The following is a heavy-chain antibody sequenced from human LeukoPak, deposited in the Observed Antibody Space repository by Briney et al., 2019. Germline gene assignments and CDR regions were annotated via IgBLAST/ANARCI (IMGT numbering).Heavy chain of an antibody. V-gene: IGHV1-46*01. Sequence: ASVKVSCKASGYTFTSYYMHWARQAPGQGLEWMGIINPSGGSTSYAQKFQGRVTMTRDTSTSTVYMELSSLRSEDTAVYYCARARPQVTMVRGVKRITTTAFDYWGQGTLVTVSS. CDR2: INPSGGST. CDR1: GYTFTSYY. D-gene: IGHD3-10*01. CDR3: ARARPQVTMVRGVKRITTTAFDY. J-gene: IGHJ4*02.